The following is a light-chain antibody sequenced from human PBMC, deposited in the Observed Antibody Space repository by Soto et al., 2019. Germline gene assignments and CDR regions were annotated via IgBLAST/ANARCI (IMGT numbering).Light chain of an antibody. V-gene: IGKV2-28*01. Sequence: DIVMTRSPLSLPVTPGEPASISCRSSQGLLHSNGYNYLDWYLQKPGQSPQLLIYLGSNRASGVPDRFSGSGSGTDFTLKISRVEAEDVGVYYCMQALQTPRTFGQGTKVEI. CDR2: LGS. J-gene: IGKJ1*01. CDR3: MQALQTPRT. CDR1: QGLLHSNGYNY.